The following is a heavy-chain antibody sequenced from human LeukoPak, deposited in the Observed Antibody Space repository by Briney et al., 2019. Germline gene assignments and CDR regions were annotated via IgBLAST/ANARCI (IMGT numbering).Heavy chain of an antibody. CDR3: ASRGPLLWFGELMYYFDY. D-gene: IGHD3-10*01. CDR1: GGSISSSNW. V-gene: IGHV4-4*02. CDR2: IYHSGST. J-gene: IGHJ4*02. Sequence: SGTLSLTCAVSGGSISSSNWWSWVRQPPGKGLEWIGEIYHSGSTNYNPSLKSRVTISVDKSKNQFSLKLSSVTAADTAVYYCASRGPLLWFGELMYYFDYWGQGTLVTVSS.